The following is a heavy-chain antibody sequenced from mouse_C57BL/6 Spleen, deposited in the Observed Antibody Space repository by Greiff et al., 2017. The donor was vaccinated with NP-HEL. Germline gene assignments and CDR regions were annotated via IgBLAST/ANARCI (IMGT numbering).Heavy chain of an antibody. V-gene: IGHV1-82*01. CDR1: GYAFSSSW. CDR2: IYPGDGDT. D-gene: IGHD3-2*02. CDR3: AREATRGFAY. Sequence: QVQLQQSGPELVKPGASVKISCKASGYAFSSSWMNWVKQRPGKGLEWIGRIYPGDGDTNYNGKFKGKATLTADKSSSTAYMQLSSLTSEDSAVYFCAREATRGFAYWSQGTLVTVSA. J-gene: IGHJ3*01.